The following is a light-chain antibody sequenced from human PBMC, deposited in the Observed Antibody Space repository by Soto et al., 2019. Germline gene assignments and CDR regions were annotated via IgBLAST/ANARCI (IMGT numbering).Light chain of an antibody. V-gene: IGLV2-11*01. CDR2: DVS. CDR1: SGDVGGYNY. Sequence: QSVLTQPRSVSGSPGQSVTISCTGTSGDVGGYNYVSWYQQHPGKAPKLMIYDVSKRPSGVPDRFSGSKSGNTASLTISGLQAEDEADYYCCSYAGSYTLLFGGGTKLTVL. J-gene: IGLJ2*01. CDR3: CSYAGSYTLL.